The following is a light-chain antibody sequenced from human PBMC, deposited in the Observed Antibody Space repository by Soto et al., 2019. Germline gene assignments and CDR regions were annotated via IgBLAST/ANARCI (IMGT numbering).Light chain of an antibody. J-gene: IGKJ5*01. Sequence: EIVMTQSPATLSVSPGERATLSCRASQSVGSDLAWYQQKPGQAPRLLIYGGSSRATGIPVRFSGSGSETDFTLTISRLEPEDFAVYYCQQYGNSPITFGQGTRLEIK. CDR3: QQYGNSPIT. CDR2: GGS. CDR1: QSVGSD. V-gene: IGKV3-20*01.